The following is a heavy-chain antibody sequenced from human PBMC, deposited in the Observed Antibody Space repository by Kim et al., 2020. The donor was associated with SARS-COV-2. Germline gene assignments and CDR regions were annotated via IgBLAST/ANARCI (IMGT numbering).Heavy chain of an antibody. V-gene: IGHV4-34*01. CDR2: INHSGST. CDR1: GGSFSGYY. J-gene: IGHJ5*02. D-gene: IGHD3-10*01. CDR3: ARGGPMVRGVKNWFDP. Sequence: SETLSLTCAVYGGSFSGYYWSWIRQPPGKGLEWIGEINHSGSTNYNPSLKSRVTISVDTSKNQFSLKLSSVTAADTAVYYCARGGPMVRGVKNWFDPWGQGTLVTVSS.